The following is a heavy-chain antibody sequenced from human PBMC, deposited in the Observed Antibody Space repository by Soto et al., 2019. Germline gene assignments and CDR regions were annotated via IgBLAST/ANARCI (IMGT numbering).Heavy chain of an antibody. J-gene: IGHJ3*02. V-gene: IGHV1-8*01. CDR1: GYTFTSYD. D-gene: IGHD6-19*01. CDR2: MNPNSGNT. CDR3: ASVIAVADAFDI. Sequence: ASLKVSCKASGYTFTSYDINWVRQATGEGLEWMGWMNPNSGNTGYAQKFQGRVTMTRNTSISTAYMELSSLRSEDTAVYYGASVIAVADAFDIWGQGTMVTVAS.